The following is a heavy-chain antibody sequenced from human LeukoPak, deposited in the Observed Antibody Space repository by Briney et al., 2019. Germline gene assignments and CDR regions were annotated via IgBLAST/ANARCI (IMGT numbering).Heavy chain of an antibody. Sequence: PGGALRLSWAASGFTFLTYAMGWVRQAAGKGLEMVSAIGGSGGSTNYADSVKGRFTISGDNSKNTLYLKMNSLRSEDTAVYYCAKGPIALPGKFDYWGQGTLVTVSS. D-gene: IGHD6-19*01. V-gene: IGHV3-23*01. CDR2: IGGSGGST. CDR1: GFTFLTYA. J-gene: IGHJ4*02. CDR3: AKGPIALPGKFDY.